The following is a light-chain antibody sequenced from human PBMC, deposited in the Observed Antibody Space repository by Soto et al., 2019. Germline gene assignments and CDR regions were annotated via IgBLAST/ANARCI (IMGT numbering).Light chain of an antibody. J-gene: IGKJ3*01. CDR3: QQYGSSPFT. Sequence: ETVLTQSPGTLSLSPGERATLSCRASQRVSSHSLAWYQQKPGQAPRTLIYGASTKATGTPDRFSGSGSGTDFTLTISRLEPEDFAVYYCQQYGSSPFTFGPGTKVDI. V-gene: IGKV3-20*01. CDR1: QRVSSHS. CDR2: GAS.